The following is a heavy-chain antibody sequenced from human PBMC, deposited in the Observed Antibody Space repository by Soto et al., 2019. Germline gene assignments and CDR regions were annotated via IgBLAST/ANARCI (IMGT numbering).Heavy chain of an antibody. CDR2: ISYDGSNK. V-gene: IGHV3-30*18. J-gene: IGHJ6*02. D-gene: IGHD1-26*01. CDR1: GFTFSSYG. Sequence: QVQLVESGGGVVQPGRSLRLSCAASGFTFSSYGMHWVRQAPGKGLEWVAVISYDGSNKYYADSVKGRFTISRDNSKNTLYLQMNTLRAEDTAVYYCAKDREMIYYYGMDVWGQGTTATVSS. CDR3: AKDREMIYYYGMDV.